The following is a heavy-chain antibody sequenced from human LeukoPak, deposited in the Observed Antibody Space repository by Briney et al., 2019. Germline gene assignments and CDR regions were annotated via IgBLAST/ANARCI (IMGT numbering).Heavy chain of an antibody. Sequence: VASVKVSCKASGFNFTDYYIHWVRQAPGQGLEWMGWINPNTGATSYAEKFQGRVTMTGDPSISTAHMELSSLRSGDTAVYYCTKGKDFFDNSGQWEYWCFDLWGRGTLVTVSS. D-gene: IGHD6-19*01. CDR3: TKGKDFFDNSGQWEYWCFDL. CDR2: INPNTGAT. CDR1: GFNFTDYY. V-gene: IGHV1-2*02. J-gene: IGHJ2*01.